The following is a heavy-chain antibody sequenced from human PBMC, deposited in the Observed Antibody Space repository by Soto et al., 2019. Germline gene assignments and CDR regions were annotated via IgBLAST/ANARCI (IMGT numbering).Heavy chain of an antibody. D-gene: IGHD3-3*01. CDR1: GYFFTDYH. Sequence: QVQLVQSGPDGAEVKKPGASVKVSCKASGYFFTDYHVHWLRQAPGQGLEGVGWINPSSGDTKYDQKFQNQVTLARDTSINTAYIDLSRLRSGDTDVYYCAQVSTLHNDFWRGFEYWGKGPRVFVSS. V-gene: IGHV1-2*02. J-gene: IGHJ4*02. CDR3: AQVSTLHNDFWRGFEY. CDR2: INPSSGDT.